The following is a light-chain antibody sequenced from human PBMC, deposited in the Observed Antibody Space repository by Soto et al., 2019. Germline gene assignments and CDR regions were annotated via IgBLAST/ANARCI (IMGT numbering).Light chain of an antibody. Sequence: EIVLTQSPGTVSLSPGERATLSCRASQSVFSNYLAWYQHKPGQTPRLLMYGTSNRATGIPDRFSGSGSGTDFTLTISRLEPEDFAVYYCHQYGISPGTFGQGTKVDI. CDR2: GTS. J-gene: IGKJ1*01. V-gene: IGKV3-20*01. CDR3: HQYGISPGT. CDR1: QSVFSNY.